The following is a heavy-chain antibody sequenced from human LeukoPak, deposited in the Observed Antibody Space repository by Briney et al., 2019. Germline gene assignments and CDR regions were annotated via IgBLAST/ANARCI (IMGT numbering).Heavy chain of an antibody. CDR3: ARDPVRRDSY. Sequence: PGGSLRLSCAASGFTFNTYWMRWVRQAPGKGLVWVSHINPDGSQTNYADSVTGRFTISRDNAKNTLYLQMNSLRAEDTAVYYCARDPVRRDSYWGQGTLVTVSS. J-gene: IGHJ4*02. CDR1: GFTFNTYW. D-gene: IGHD3-10*01. CDR2: INPDGSQT. V-gene: IGHV3-74*01.